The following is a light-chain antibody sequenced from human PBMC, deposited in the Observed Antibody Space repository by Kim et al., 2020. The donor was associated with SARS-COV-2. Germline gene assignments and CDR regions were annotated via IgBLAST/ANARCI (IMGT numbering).Light chain of an antibody. CDR1: QSISTW. V-gene: IGKV1-5*03. Sequence: AFLGDRVTITCRARQSISTWLAWYQQKPGKAPKVLIYKASSLESGVPSRFSGSGSGTEFTLTISSLQPDDFATYYCQQYNSYPQAFGQGTKVDIK. J-gene: IGKJ1*01. CDR2: KAS. CDR3: QQYNSYPQA.